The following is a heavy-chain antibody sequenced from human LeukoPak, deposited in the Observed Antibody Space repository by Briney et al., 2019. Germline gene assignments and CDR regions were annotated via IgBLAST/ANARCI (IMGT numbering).Heavy chain of an antibody. CDR1: GFTFDDYA. J-gene: IGHJ4*02. V-gene: IGHV3-9*01. D-gene: IGHD6-19*01. CDR2: ISWNSNSI. CDR3: AGISGWYGSVIDY. Sequence: PGGSLRLSCTASGFTFDDYAMHWVRQAPGKGLEWVSGISWNSNSIVYADSVKGRFTISRDNAKNSLYLQMNSLRAEDTAVCYCAGISGWYGSVIDYWGQGTLVTVSS.